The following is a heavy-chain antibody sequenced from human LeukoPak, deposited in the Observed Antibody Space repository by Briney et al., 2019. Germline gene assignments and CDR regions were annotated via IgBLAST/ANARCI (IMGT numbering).Heavy chain of an antibody. D-gene: IGHD4-11*01. CDR3: ARGYINPPLDY. Sequence: GGSLRLSCAASGFTFSSYEMNWVRQPPGKGLEWVSYISTSGGTIYYADSGKGRFPISRDNDKNSLYLPMNRLRAADTAVYYCARGYINPPLDYWGQGTLVTVSS. CDR2: ISTSGGTI. V-gene: IGHV3-48*03. CDR1: GFTFSSYE. J-gene: IGHJ4*02.